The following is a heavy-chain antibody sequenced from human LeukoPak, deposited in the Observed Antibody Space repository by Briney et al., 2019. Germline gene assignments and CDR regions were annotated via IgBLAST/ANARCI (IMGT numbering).Heavy chain of an antibody. D-gene: IGHD6-13*01. CDR2: INISGNT. V-gene: IGHV4-4*07. CDR1: GDSITSYY. J-gene: IGHJ5*02. CDR3: ARDVAAAGTVPAERRNWFDP. Sequence: PSETLSLTCTVSGDSITSYYWSWIRQPAGKGLEWIGRINISGNTNYNPSLKSRVTISVDTSKNQFSLKLSSVTATDTDVYYCARDVAAAGTVPAERRNWFDPWGQGILVTVSS.